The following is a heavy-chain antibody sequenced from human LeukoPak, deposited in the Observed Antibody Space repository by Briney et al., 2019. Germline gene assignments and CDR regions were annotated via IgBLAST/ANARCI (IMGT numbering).Heavy chain of an antibody. CDR1: GGSISSYY. Sequence: SETLSLICTVSGGSISSYYWSWIRQPPGKGLEWIGYIYYSGSTNYSPSLKSRVTISVDTSKNQFSLKLSSVTAADTAVYYCARYSGSYSFDYWGQGTLVTVSS. V-gene: IGHV4-59*01. J-gene: IGHJ4*02. CDR3: ARYSGSYSFDY. D-gene: IGHD1-26*01. CDR2: IYYSGST.